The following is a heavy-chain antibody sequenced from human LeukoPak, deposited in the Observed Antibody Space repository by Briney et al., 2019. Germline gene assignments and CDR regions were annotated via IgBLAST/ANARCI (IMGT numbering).Heavy chain of an antibody. D-gene: IGHD2-21*01. Sequence: SETLSLTCAVYGGSFSGYYCSWIRQPPGKGLEWIGEINHSGSTNYNPSLKSRVTISVDTSKNQFSLKLSSVTAADTAVYYCARGIADYYYYYYMDVWGKGTTVTVSS. CDR1: GGSFSGYY. V-gene: IGHV4-34*01. CDR2: INHSGST. CDR3: ARGIADYYYYYYMDV. J-gene: IGHJ6*03.